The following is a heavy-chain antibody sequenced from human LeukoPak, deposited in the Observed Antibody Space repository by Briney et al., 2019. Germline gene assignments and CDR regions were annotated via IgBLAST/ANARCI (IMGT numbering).Heavy chain of an antibody. J-gene: IGHJ6*02. D-gene: IGHD3-10*01. Sequence: GASVKVSCKASGYTFTSYGISWVRQAPGQGLEWMGWINPNSGGTNYAQKFQGRVTMTRDTSISTAYMELSRLRSDDTAVYYCARDGNYYGSDLFYYGMDVWGQGTTVTVSS. CDR1: GYTFTSYG. V-gene: IGHV1-2*02. CDR2: INPNSGGT. CDR3: ARDGNYYGSDLFYYGMDV.